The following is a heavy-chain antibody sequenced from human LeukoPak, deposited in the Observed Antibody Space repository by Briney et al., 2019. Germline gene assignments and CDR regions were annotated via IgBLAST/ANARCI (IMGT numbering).Heavy chain of an antibody. V-gene: IGHV1-18*01. CDR2: ISAYNGNT. J-gene: IGHJ4*02. CDR1: GYTFTSYG. CDR3: ARLEPSLRGSTFDY. Sequence: ASVKVSCKASGYTFTSYGISWVRQAPGQGLEWMGWISAYNGNTKYTQKLQGRVTMTRDMSTSTVYMELSSLRPEGTAVYYCARLEPSLRGSTFDYWGQGTLATVSS. D-gene: IGHD5/OR15-5a*01.